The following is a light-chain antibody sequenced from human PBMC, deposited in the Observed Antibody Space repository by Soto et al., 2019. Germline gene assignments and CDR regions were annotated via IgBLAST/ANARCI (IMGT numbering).Light chain of an antibody. CDR3: QPFNSYPLT. CDR2: DAS. V-gene: IGKV1-13*02. Sequence: AIQLTQSPSSLSASVGDRVTIACRASQDVSSAFAWYQQKSGKSPKLLIYDASTLESGFPSRFSGSGSGTDFTLTISSLQPEDLATYCCQPFNSYPLTFGGGTKVEIK. CDR1: QDVSSA. J-gene: IGKJ4*01.